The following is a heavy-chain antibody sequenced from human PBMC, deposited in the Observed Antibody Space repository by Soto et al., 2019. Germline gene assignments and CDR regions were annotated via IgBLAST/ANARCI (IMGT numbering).Heavy chain of an antibody. Sequence: QVQLVQSGAEVKKPGASVKVSCKASGYTFTSYDINWVRQATGQGLEWMGWMNPNSGNTGYAQKFQGRVTMTRNTSISTAYMELSSLRSEDTAVYYCARAGDFWSGYYFRINWFDPWGQGPLVTVSS. D-gene: IGHD3-3*01. CDR1: GYTFTSYD. CDR3: ARAGDFWSGYYFRINWFDP. CDR2: MNPNSGNT. J-gene: IGHJ5*02. V-gene: IGHV1-8*01.